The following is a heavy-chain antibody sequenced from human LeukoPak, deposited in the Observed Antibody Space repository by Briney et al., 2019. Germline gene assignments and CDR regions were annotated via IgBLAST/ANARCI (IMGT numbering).Heavy chain of an antibody. D-gene: IGHD2-21*01. V-gene: IGHV3-7*01. CDR3: ARYLFHQINWFDP. CDR1: GFTFDDYG. J-gene: IGHJ5*02. CDR2: IKQDGSEK. Sequence: PGGSLRLSCAASGFTFDDYGMSWVRQAPGKGLEWVANIKQDGSEKYYVDSVKGRFTISRDNAKNSLYLQMNSLRAEDTAVYYCARYLFHQINWFDPWGQGTLVTVSS.